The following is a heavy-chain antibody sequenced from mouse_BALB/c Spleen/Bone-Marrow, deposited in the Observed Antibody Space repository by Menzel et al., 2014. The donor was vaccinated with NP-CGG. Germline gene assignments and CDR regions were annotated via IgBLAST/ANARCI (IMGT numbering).Heavy chain of an antibody. CDR1: GYTFSSYW. D-gene: IGHD2-14*01. CDR3: TRGGSYYRYLDY. V-gene: IGHV1-9*01. CDR2: ILPGSGIT. J-gene: IGHJ2*01. Sequence: QVHLQQPGAELMKPGASVKISCKATGYTFSSYWIEWVKQRPGHGLEWIGEILPGSGITNYNEKFKGKATFTADTSSNTAYMQLSSLTSEDSAVYYCTRGGSYYRYLDYWGQGTTLTVSS.